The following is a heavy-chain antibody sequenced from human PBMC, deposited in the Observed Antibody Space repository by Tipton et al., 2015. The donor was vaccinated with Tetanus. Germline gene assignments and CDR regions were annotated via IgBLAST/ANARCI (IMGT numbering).Heavy chain of an antibody. CDR2: IWYDGSNK. CDR1: GFTFSSYG. V-gene: IGHV3-33*01. D-gene: IGHD3-3*01. J-gene: IGHJ6*02. CDR3: ARDPTYYDFWSGYRTDYYYYGMDV. Sequence: SLRLSCAASGFTFSSYGMHWVRQAPGKGLEWVAVIWYDGSNKYYADSVKGRFTISRDNSKNTLYLQMNSLRAEDTAVYYCARDPTYYDFWSGYRTDYYYYGMDVWGQGTTVTVSS.